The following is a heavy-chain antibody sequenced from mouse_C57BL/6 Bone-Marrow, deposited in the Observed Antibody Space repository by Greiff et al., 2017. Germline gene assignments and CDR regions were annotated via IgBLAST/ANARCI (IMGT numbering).Heavy chain of an antibody. D-gene: IGHD1-1*01. J-gene: IGHJ3*01. Sequence: QVQLQQPGAELVMPGASVKLSCKASGYTFTSYWMHWVKQRPGQGLEWIGEIDPSDSYTNYNQKFKGKSTLTVDKSSSTAYMQLSSLTSEDSAVYDCARDGSSYDWFAYWGQGTLVTVSA. CDR3: ARDGSSYDWFAY. CDR2: IDPSDSYT. CDR1: GYTFTSYW. V-gene: IGHV1-69*01.